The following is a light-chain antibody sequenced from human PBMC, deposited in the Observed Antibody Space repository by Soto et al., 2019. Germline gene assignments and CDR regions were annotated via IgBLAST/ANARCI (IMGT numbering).Light chain of an antibody. V-gene: IGLV1-47*01. CDR3: AEWDDGWGVGV. CDR1: SSNIGYNF. CDR2: RND. Sequence: QSVLTQPPSASGTPGQRVTISCSGSSSNIGYNFVYWYQQVPGTAPKLLIYRNDQRPSGVPDRFSGSKSGTSASLAISGLRSEEEAVYSFAEWDDGWGVGVFGGGPSSPS. J-gene: IGLJ2*01.